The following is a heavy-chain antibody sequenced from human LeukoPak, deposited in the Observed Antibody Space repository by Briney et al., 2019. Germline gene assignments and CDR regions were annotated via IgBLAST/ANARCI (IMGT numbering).Heavy chain of an antibody. Sequence: TTGGSLRLSCAASGFSFNTYNINWVRQSPGRGLEWVSSISASGTYIHYADSMKGRFTISRDNAKNSLFLQMSSLRAEDTAVYYCATSLLTAPLFFEYWGQGTLVTVSS. D-gene: IGHD2-15*01. J-gene: IGHJ4*02. V-gene: IGHV3-21*01. CDR2: ISASGTYI. CDR3: ATSLLTAPLFFEY. CDR1: GFSFNTYN.